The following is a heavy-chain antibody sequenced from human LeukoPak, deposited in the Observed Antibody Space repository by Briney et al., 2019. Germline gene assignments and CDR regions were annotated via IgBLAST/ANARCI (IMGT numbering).Heavy chain of an antibody. J-gene: IGHJ4*02. V-gene: IGHV1-2*02. CDR3: ARVKTASRDYFDY. CDR1: GYTFASYG. D-gene: IGHD3-10*01. CDR2: INPNTGGT. Sequence: ASVKVSCKASGYTFASYGISWVRRAPGQGPEWMGWINPNTGGTHYAQKFQGRVTMTRDTSISTAYMELSRLSYDDTAVYYCARVKTASRDYFDYWGQGTLATVSS.